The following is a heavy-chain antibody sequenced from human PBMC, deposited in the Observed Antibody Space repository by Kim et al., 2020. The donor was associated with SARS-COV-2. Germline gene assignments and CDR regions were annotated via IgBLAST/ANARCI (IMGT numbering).Heavy chain of an antibody. CDR3: ARDRYDILTGYYNYYYYGMDV. D-gene: IGHD3-9*01. CDR1: GYTFTSYG. J-gene: IGHJ6*02. CDR2: ISAYNGNT. Sequence: ASVKVSCKASGYTFTSYGISWVRQAPGQGLEWMGWISAYNGNTNYAQKLQGRVTMTTDTSTSTAYMELRSLRSDDTAVYYCARDRYDILTGYYNYYYYGMDVWGQGTTVTVSS. V-gene: IGHV1-18*04.